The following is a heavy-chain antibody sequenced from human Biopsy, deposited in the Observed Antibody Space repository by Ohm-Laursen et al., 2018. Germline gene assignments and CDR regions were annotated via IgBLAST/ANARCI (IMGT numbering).Heavy chain of an antibody. CDR2: INPNSGAT. J-gene: IGHJ4*02. CDR1: GYTFTTYY. V-gene: IGHV1-2*02. Sequence: ASVKVSCKASGYTFTTYYIHWVRQSPGQGLEWMGWINPNSGATNSAQKFRDRVTLTRDTSISAVYIDLRRLKSDDAAIYYCARDRMTDVFGGPTRTDVFDSWGQGTPVTVSS. D-gene: IGHD3-10*01. CDR3: ARDRMTDVFGGPTRTDVFDS.